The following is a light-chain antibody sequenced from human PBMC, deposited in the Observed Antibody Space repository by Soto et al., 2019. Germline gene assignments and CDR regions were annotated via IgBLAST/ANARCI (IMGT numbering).Light chain of an antibody. CDR3: SSYTTTSRL. V-gene: IGLV2-14*01. Sequence: QSVLTQPPSVSGSPGQSITISCTGTSSDVGGYDFVSWYQQYAGKAPKLMIYDVSHRPSGVSNRFSGSKSGNTASLTISGLQAEDEADYYCSSYTTTSRLFGGGTKLTVL. J-gene: IGLJ3*02. CDR1: SSDVGGYDF. CDR2: DVS.